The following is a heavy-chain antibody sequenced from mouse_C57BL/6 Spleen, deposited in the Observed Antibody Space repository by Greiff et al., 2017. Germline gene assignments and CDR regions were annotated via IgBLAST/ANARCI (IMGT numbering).Heavy chain of an antibody. Sequence: EVKLQESGEGLVKPGGSLKLSCAASGFTFSSYAMSWVRQTPEKRLEWVAYISSGGDYIYYADTVKGRFTISRDNARNTLYLQMSSLKSEDTAMYYCTRGGTGGYFDVWGTGTTVTVSS. J-gene: IGHJ1*03. CDR1: GFTFSSYA. V-gene: IGHV5-9-1*02. CDR2: ISSGGDYI. CDR3: TRGGTGGYFDV. D-gene: IGHD4-1*01.